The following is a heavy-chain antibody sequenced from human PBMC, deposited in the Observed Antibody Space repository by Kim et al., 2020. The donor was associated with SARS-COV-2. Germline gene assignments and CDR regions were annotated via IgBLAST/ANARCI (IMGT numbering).Heavy chain of an antibody. Sequence: SETLSLTCAVYGGSFSGYYWSWIRQPPGKGLEWIGEINHSGSTNYNPSLKRRVTLSVDTSKNQFSLKLRSVTAADTAVYYCARAVKWLLPGYFDYWGQVNLVAVSS. CDR2: INHSGST. J-gene: IGHJ4*02. CDR1: GGSFSGYY. CDR3: ARAVKWLLPGYFDY. V-gene: IGHV4-34*01. D-gene: IGHD5-12*01.